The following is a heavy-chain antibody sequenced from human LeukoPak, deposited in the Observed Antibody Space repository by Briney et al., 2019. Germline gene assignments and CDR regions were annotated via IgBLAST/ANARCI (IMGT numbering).Heavy chain of an antibody. D-gene: IGHD3-10*01. Sequence: PGGSLILSCAASGFTFGDYYMSWIRQAPGKGLECVSYISSSGYTYYADSVKGRFTISRDNAKNSLNLQMNSLGAEDTAVYYCARVRYYGSGSYSDHWGQGTLVTVSS. J-gene: IGHJ4*02. CDR1: GFTFGDYY. CDR2: ISSSGYT. CDR3: ARVRYYGSGSYSDH. V-gene: IGHV3-11*05.